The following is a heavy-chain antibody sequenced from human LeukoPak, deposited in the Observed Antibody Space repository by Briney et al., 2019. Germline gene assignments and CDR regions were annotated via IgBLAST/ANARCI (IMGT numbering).Heavy chain of an antibody. D-gene: IGHD6-13*01. CDR2: ISAYNGNT. Sequence: ASVKDSCKAPGYTFTSYGISWVRQAPGQGLEWMGWISAYNGNTNYAQKLQGRVTMTTDTSTSTAYMELRSLRSDDTAVYYCARSSSWENWFDPWGQGTLVTVSS. J-gene: IGHJ5*02. CDR1: GYTFTSYG. CDR3: ARSSSWENWFDP. V-gene: IGHV1-18*01.